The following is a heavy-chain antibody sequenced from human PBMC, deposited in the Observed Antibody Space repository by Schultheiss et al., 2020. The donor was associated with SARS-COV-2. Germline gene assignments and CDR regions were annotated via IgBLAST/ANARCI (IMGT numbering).Heavy chain of an antibody. CDR2: IYTSGST. J-gene: IGHJ4*02. D-gene: IGHD3-16*02. V-gene: IGHV4-38-2*02. Sequence: SETLSLTCAVSGYSISSGYYWGWIRQPPGKGLEWIGRIYTSGSTNYNPSLKSRVTISVDTSKNQFSLKLSSVTAADTAVYYCARESRKYYDYIWGSYRLWPSYYFDYWGQGTLVTVSS. CDR1: GYSISSGYY. CDR3: ARESRKYYDYIWGSYRLWPSYYFDY.